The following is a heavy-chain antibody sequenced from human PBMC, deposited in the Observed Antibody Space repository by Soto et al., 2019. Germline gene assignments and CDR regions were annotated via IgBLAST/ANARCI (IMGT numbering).Heavy chain of an antibody. D-gene: IGHD3-10*01. CDR2: IYHSGST. CDR1: SGSISSSNW. CDR3: AGLVSTNYYGSGSFDY. J-gene: IGHJ4*02. V-gene: IGHV4-4*02. Sequence: SETLSLTCAVSSGSISSSNWWSWVRQPPGKGLEWIGEIYHSGSTNYNPSLKSRVTISVDKSKNQFSLKLSSVTAADTAVYYCAGLVSTNYYGSGSFDYWGQGTLVTVSS.